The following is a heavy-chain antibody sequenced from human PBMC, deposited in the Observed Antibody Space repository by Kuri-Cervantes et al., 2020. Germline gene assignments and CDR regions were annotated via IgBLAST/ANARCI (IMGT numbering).Heavy chain of an antibody. CDR1: GDSVSSDSAA. V-gene: IGHV6-1*01. D-gene: IGHD3-22*01. CDR3: ALITMIVVVITRRVYYYGMDV. Sequence: LRLSCAISGDSVSSDSAAWNWIRQSPSRGLEWLGRTYFRSKWYNDYAVSVKSRITINPDTSKNQFSLQLNSVTPEDTAVYYCALITMIVVVITRRVYYYGMDVWGQGTTVTVSS. J-gene: IGHJ6*02. CDR2: TYFRSKWYN.